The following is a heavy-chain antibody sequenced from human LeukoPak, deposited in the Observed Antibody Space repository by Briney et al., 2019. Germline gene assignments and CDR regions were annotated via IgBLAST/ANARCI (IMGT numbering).Heavy chain of an antibody. D-gene: IGHD6-13*01. V-gene: IGHV3-30-3*01. CDR1: GFTFSSYA. Sequence: QSGGSLRLSCAASGFTFSSYAMSWVRQAPGKGLEWVAVISYDGSNKYYADSVKGRFTISRDNSKNTLYLQMNSLRAEDTAVYYCARAQANSRSVFDNWFDPWGQGTLVTVSS. CDR2: ISYDGSNK. J-gene: IGHJ5*02. CDR3: ARAQANSRSVFDNWFDP.